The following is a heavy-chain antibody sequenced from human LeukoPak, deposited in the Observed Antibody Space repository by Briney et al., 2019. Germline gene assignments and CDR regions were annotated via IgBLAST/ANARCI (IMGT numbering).Heavy chain of an antibody. V-gene: IGHV4-30-2*01. CDR2: IYHSGST. D-gene: IGHD4-23*01. Sequence: SETLSLTCAVSGGSISSGGYSWSWIRQPPGKGLEWIGYIYHSGSTYYNPSLKSRVTISVDTSKNQFSLKLSSVTAADTAVYYCAGAGGNDHDAFDIWGQGTMVTVSS. J-gene: IGHJ3*02. CDR3: AGAGGNDHDAFDI. CDR1: GGSISSGGYS.